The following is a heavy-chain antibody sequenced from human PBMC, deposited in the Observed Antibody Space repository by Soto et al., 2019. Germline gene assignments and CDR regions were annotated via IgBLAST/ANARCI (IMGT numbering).Heavy chain of an antibody. CDR2: ISSSSSYI. D-gene: IGHD2-2*01. V-gene: IGHV3-21*01. Sequence: GGSLRLSCAASGFTFSSYSMNWVRQAPGKGLEWVSSISSSSSYIYYADSVKGRFTISRDNAKNSLYLQMNSLRAEDTAVYYCARAPEPGYCSSTSCYLRGNWFDPWGQGTLVTVSS. CDR3: ARAPEPGYCSSTSCYLRGNWFDP. CDR1: GFTFSSYS. J-gene: IGHJ5*02.